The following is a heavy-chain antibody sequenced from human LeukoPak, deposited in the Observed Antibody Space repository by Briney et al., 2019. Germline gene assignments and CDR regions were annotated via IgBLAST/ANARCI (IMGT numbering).Heavy chain of an antibody. CDR2: ISAYNDNT. J-gene: IGHJ4*02. CDR1: GYTFTLYG. CDR3: ARTFTYYYDSSSYQDF. D-gene: IGHD3-22*01. V-gene: IGHV1-18*01. Sequence: ASVKVSCKAAGYTFTLYGVTCVRQPPGQGLEGLGWISAYNDNTNYQKKFQRRDTLTTDTSTNTADMELRSMRSDDTAVYYCARTFTYYYDSSSYQDFWGQGTLVTVSS.